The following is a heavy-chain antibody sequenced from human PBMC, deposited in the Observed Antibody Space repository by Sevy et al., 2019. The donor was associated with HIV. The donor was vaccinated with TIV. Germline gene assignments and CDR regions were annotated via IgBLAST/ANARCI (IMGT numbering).Heavy chain of an antibody. CDR2: ISAYNGNT. Sequence: ASVKVSCKASGYTFTSYGISWVRQAPGQGLEWMGWISAYNGNTNYAQTLQGRVTMTTDTSTSTAYMELRSLRSDDTAVYYCARVTPSGSYPYYFDYWGQGTLVTVSS. J-gene: IGHJ4*02. CDR1: GYTFTSYG. CDR3: ARVTPSGSYPYYFDY. V-gene: IGHV1-18*01. D-gene: IGHD1-26*01.